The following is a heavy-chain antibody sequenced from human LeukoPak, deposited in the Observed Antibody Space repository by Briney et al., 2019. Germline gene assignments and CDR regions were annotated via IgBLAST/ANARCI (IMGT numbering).Heavy chain of an antibody. D-gene: IGHD5-12*01. Sequence: SVKVSCKASGGTFSSYAISWVRQAPGQGLEWMGRIIPILGIANYAQKFQGRVTITADKSTGTAYMELSSLRSEDTAVYYCARGGEYSGYDLNYFDYWGQGTLVTVSS. J-gene: IGHJ4*02. CDR2: IIPILGIA. CDR1: GGTFSSYA. CDR3: ARGGEYSGYDLNYFDY. V-gene: IGHV1-69*04.